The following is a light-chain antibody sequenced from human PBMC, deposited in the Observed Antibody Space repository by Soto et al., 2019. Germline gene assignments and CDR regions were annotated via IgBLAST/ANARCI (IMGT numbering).Light chain of an antibody. CDR1: QIVTNNY. CDR3: HQYYISHT. J-gene: IGKJ2*01. Sequence: ESVLTQSPGPLSLSPGERATLSCRASQIVTNNYLAWYQQNPGQAPRLLIYGASSRATGIPDRFSGSGSGTDFTLAISRLEPEDFAVYYCHQYYISHTGGQGTKLEIK. CDR2: GAS. V-gene: IGKV3-20*01.